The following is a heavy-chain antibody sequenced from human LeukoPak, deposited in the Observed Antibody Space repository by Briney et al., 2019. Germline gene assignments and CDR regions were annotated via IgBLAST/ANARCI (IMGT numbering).Heavy chain of an antibody. J-gene: IGHJ4*02. Sequence: ASVKVSCKASGYTFTPYAMNWVRQAPGQGLEWMGWINTNTGNPPYAQGFTGRFVFSLDTSVSTTYLQISSLKAEDTAVYYCARDFHLDDTLWGYWGQGTPVTASS. D-gene: IGHD3-16*01. CDR2: INTNTGNP. V-gene: IGHV7-4-1*02. CDR3: ARDFHLDDTLWGY. CDR1: GYTFTPYA.